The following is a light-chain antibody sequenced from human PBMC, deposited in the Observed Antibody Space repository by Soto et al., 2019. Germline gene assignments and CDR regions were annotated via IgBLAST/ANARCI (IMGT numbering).Light chain of an antibody. CDR2: GAS. J-gene: IGKJ2*01. CDR1: QSVSSSY. CDR3: QQYGSSPYT. V-gene: IGKV3-20*01. Sequence: EIVLTQSPGTLSLSPEERATLSCRASQSVSSSYLAWYQQKTGQAPRLLIYGASSRATGIPDRFSGRGSGTDFTLTISRLEPEDCAVYYCQQYGSSPYTFGQGTKLEIK.